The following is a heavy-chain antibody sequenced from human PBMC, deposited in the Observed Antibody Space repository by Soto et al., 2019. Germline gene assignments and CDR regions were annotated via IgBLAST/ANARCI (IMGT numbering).Heavy chain of an antibody. CDR1: GFTFSRFA. CDR3: AKGRPSLGGTGGGAMDV. Sequence: EVQLLESGGGLVQPGESLRLSCAASGFTFSRFAMSWVRQAPGKGLEWVSGITGDGRNTYYANSMEGRFTVSRDNSKDTLYLQMNSLRADDTAVYYCAKGRPSLGGTGGGAMDVWGQGTTVTVSS. CDR2: ITGDGRNT. D-gene: IGHD3-16*01. V-gene: IGHV3-23*01. J-gene: IGHJ6*02.